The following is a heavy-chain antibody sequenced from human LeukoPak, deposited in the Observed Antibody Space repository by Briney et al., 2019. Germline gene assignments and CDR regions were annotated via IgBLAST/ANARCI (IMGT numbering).Heavy chain of an antibody. V-gene: IGHV3-9*03. J-gene: IGHJ3*02. CDR1: GFTFDDYA. CDR2: ISWNSGSI. Sequence: GGSLRFSCAASGFTFDDYAMHWVRQAPGKGLEWVSGISWNSGSIGYADSVKGRFTISRDNAKNSLYLQMNSLRAEDLALYYCAKSLTTVTTTDAFGIWGQGTMVTVSS. D-gene: IGHD4-17*01. CDR3: AKSLTTVTTTDAFGI.